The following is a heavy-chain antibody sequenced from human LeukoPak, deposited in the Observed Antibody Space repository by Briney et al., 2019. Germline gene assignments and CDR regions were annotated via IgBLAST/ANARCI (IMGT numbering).Heavy chain of an antibody. D-gene: IGHD3-3*01. J-gene: IGHJ4*02. CDR1: GFTFGDYA. V-gene: IGHV3-49*04. CDR3: TRAAYYDFWSGYYF. CDR2: IRSKAYGGTT. Sequence: GGSLRLSCTASGFTFGDYAMIWVRQAPGKGLEWVGFIRSKAYGGTTEHAASVKGRFTISRDDSKSIAYLQINSLKTEDTAVYYCTRAAYYDFWSGYYFWGQGTLVTVSS.